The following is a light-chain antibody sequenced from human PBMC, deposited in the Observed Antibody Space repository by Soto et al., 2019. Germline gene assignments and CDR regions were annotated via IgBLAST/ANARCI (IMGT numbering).Light chain of an antibody. CDR2: DTS. V-gene: IGKV3D-20*01. J-gene: IGKJ1*01. CDR3: QQYGSSPPQT. CDR1: QSVCKNY. Sequence: EIVLTQSPATLFLSPGERATLSCGASQSVCKNYLAWYQQKPGLAPRLLIFDTSSRATGIPDRFSGSGSGTDFTLTISRLEPEDFAVYYCQQYGSSPPQTFGQGTKVEIK.